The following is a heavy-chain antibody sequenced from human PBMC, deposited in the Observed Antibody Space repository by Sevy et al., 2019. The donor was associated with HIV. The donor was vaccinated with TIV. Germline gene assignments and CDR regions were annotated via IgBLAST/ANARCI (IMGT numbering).Heavy chain of an antibody. D-gene: IGHD2-21*01. Sequence: GGSLRLSCAGYGFSFSDSDMHWVRHPTGKSLEWISSIGTLGDKFYADSVKGGFTISRDNAKSSLYLQMSNLRAGDTALYYCVRGLQTHCDRTACPLDHWGQGTLVTVSS. CDR3: VRGLQTHCDRTACPLDH. CDR1: GFSFSDSD. V-gene: IGHV3-13*01. CDR2: IGTLGDK. J-gene: IGHJ4*02.